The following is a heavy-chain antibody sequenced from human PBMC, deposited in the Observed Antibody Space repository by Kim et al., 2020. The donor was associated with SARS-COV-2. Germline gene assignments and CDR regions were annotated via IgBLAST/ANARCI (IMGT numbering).Heavy chain of an antibody. J-gene: IGHJ6*03. CDR2: IYSGGST. Sequence: GGSLRLSCAASGFTVSSNYMSWVRQAPGKGLEWVSVIYSGGSTYYADSVKGRFTISRDNSKNTLYLQMNSLRAEDTAVYYCARPVRDGYNLYYYYYYMDVWGKGTTVTVSS. CDR1: GFTVSSNY. V-gene: IGHV3-66*04. CDR3: ARPVRDGYNLYYYYYYMDV. D-gene: IGHD5-12*01.